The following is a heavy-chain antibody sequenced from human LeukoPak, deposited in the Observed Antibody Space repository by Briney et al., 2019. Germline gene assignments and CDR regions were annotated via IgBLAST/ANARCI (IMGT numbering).Heavy chain of an antibody. CDR1: GFTFSSYA. CDR3: ARASHSSWYYYNTYAFDI. J-gene: IGHJ3*02. D-gene: IGHD6-13*01. CDR2: IYSGGST. Sequence: TGGSLRLSCAASGFTFSSYAMSWVRQAPGKGLEWVSVIYSGGSTYYADSVKGRFTISRDNSKNTLYLQMSSLRAEDTAVYYCARASHSSWYYYNTYAFDIWGQGTMVTVSS. V-gene: IGHV3-66*01.